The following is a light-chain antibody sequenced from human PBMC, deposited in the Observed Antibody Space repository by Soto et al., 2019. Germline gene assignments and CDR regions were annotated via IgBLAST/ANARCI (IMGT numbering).Light chain of an antibody. J-gene: IGKJ2*01. V-gene: IGKV2-30*01. CDR1: QSLVSSNGNTY. CDR3: MQGSHWPYT. CDR2: KVS. Sequence: DVVMTQSPLSLPVTLGQPASISCRSSQSLVSSNGNTYLNWFQQRPGQSPRRLIYKVSNRDSGGPDIFSGSWSDTDFTLEISRVEAEDVGVYYCMQGSHWPYTFGQGTKLEIK.